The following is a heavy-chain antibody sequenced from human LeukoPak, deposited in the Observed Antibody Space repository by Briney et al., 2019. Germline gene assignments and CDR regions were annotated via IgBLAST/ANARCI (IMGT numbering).Heavy chain of an antibody. CDR2: ISYDGSNK. V-gene: IGHV3-30-3*01. Sequence: GGFLRLSCAASGFTFNNYWMSWVRQAPGKGLEWVAVISYDGSNKYYADSVKGRFTISRDNSKNTLYLQMNSLRAEDTAVYYCAGRHYGSGKDYYVDVWGKGTTVTVSS. CDR1: GFTFNNYW. J-gene: IGHJ6*03. CDR3: AGRHYGSGKDYYVDV. D-gene: IGHD3-10*01.